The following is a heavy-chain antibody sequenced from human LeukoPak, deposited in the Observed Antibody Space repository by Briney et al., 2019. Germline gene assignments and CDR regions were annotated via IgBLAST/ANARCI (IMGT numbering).Heavy chain of an antibody. CDR1: GFTFSNAW. D-gene: IGHD1-14*01. J-gene: IGHJ6*03. V-gene: IGHV3-23*01. Sequence: PGGSLRLSCAASGFTFSNAWMSWVRQAPGKGLEWVSAISGSGGSTYYADSVKGRFTISRDNSKNTLYLQMNSLRAEDTAVYYCAKVGPGGYYMDVWGKGTTVTVSS. CDR3: AKVGPGGYYMDV. CDR2: ISGSGGST.